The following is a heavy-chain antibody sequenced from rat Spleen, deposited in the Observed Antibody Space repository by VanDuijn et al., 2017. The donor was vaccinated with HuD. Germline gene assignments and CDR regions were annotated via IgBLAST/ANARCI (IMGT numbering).Heavy chain of an antibody. CDR1: GFTYSNYV. V-gene: IGHV5S23*01. Sequence: EVQLVESGGGLVQPGRSLKLSCAASGFTYSNYVMAWVRQAPTKGLEWVASLSSGGGGTYYPDSVKGRFTISRDNANSTLYLQMDSLRSEDTATYYCARAYSSPSFDNWGQGVMVQVSS. J-gene: IGHJ2*01. CDR2: LSSGGGGT. D-gene: IGHD1-2*01. CDR3: ARAYSSPSFDN.